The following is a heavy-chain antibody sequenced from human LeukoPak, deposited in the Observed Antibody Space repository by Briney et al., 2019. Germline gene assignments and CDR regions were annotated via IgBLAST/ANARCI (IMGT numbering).Heavy chain of an antibody. J-gene: IGHJ4*02. CDR1: GFIFGKYA. V-gene: IGHV3-23*01. Sequence: TGGSLSLSCVGSGFIFGKYAMTWVRQAPGKGLEWVSTISGGGDSTWNADSVKGRFTVSRDNSKNTLYLQMSSLRVEDTAVYYCAKRGSSETRWYPFDYWGQGTLVTVSS. CDR3: AKRGSSETRWYPFDY. CDR2: ISGGGDST. D-gene: IGHD2-15*01.